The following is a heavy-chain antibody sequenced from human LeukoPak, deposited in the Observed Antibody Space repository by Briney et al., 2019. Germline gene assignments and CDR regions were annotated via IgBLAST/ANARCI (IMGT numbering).Heavy chain of an antibody. CDR2: IYHSGST. J-gene: IGHJ3*02. CDR3: ALSFIVVAFDAFDI. V-gene: IGHV4-39*01. Sequence: SETLSLTCTVSGGSVRSSSYFWAWIRQSPGKGLEWIATIYHSGSTYYNPSLKSRVSISVDTSKNQFSLKLSSVTAADTAVYYCALSFIVVAFDAFDIWGQGTMVTVSS. CDR1: GGSVRSSSYF. D-gene: IGHD2-21*01.